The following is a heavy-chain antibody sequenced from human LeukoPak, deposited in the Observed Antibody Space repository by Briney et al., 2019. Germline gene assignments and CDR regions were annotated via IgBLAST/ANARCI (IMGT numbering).Heavy chain of an antibody. CDR2: ISSSGSTI. CDR3: ARDSYGSGIRAFDI. CDR1: GFTFSSYA. D-gene: IGHD3-10*01. V-gene: IGHV3-48*03. Sequence: PGRSLRLSCAASGFTFSSYAMHWVRQAPGKGLEWVSYISSSGSTIYYADSVKGRFTISRDNAKNSLYLQMNSLRAEDTAVYYCARDSYGSGIRAFDIWGQGTMVTVSS. J-gene: IGHJ3*02.